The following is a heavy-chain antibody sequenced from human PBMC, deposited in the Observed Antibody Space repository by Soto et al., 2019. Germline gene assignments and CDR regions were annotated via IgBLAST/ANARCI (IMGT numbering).Heavy chain of an antibody. J-gene: IGHJ6*02. V-gene: IGHV3-33*01. D-gene: IGHD2-15*01. CDR3: ARDLRSGSCYSCYYYYYGMDV. CDR2: IWYDGSNK. Sequence: QVQLVESGGGVVQPGRSLRLSCAASGFTFSSYGMHWVRQAPGKGLEWVAVIWYDGSNKYYADSVKGRLTISRDNSKNTLYLQMNSLQAEDTAVYYCARDLRSGSCYSCYYYYYGMDVRGQGTTVTVSS. CDR1: GFTFSSYG.